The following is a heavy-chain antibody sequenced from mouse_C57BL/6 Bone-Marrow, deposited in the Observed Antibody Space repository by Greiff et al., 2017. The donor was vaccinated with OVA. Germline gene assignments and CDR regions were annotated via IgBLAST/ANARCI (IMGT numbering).Heavy chain of an antibody. CDR3: ARRGDSSGYVGFAY. Sequence: VQLQQSGAELARPGASVKLSCKASGYTFTSYGISWVKQRTGQGLEWIGEIYPRSGNTYYNEKFKGKATLTADKSSSTAYMELRSLTSEDSAAYFCARRGDSSGYVGFAYWGQGTLVTVSA. J-gene: IGHJ3*01. CDR1: GYTFTSYG. V-gene: IGHV1-81*01. D-gene: IGHD3-2*02. CDR2: IYPRSGNT.